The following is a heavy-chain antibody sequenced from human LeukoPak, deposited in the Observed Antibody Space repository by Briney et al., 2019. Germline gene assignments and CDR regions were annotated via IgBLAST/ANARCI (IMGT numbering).Heavy chain of an antibody. CDR1: GGSISSGDYY. D-gene: IGHD3-22*01. CDR3: ARGLDYDSSGYYDY. CDR2: IYYSGST. J-gene: IGHJ4*02. V-gene: IGHV4-30-4*01. Sequence: PSETLSLTCTVSGGSISSGDYYWSWIRQPPGKGLEWIGYIYYSGSTYYNASLKSRVTISVDTSKNQFSLKLSSVTAADTAVYYCARGLDYDSSGYYDYWGQGTLVTVSS.